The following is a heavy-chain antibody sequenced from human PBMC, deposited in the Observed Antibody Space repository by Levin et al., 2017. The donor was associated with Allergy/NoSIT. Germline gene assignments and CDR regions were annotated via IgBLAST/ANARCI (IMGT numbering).Heavy chain of an antibody. J-gene: IGHJ4*02. Sequence: PGGSLRLSCAASGFTFSSYGMHWVRQAPGKGLEWVAVIWYDGSNKYYADSVKGRFTISRDNSKNTLYLQMNSLRAEDTAVYYCARAGASGSVDYWGQGTLVTVSS. CDR1: GFTFSSYG. CDR3: ARAGASGSVDY. V-gene: IGHV3-33*01. D-gene: IGHD6-19*01. CDR2: IWYDGSNK.